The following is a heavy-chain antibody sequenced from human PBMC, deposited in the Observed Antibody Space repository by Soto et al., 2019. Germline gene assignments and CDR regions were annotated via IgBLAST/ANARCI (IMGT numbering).Heavy chain of an antibody. CDR3: ARDRTMVRGVIGY. CDR1: GYTFTTYD. V-gene: IGHV1-8*01. D-gene: IGHD3-10*01. J-gene: IGHJ4*02. Sequence: GASVKVSCKASGYTFTTYDIIWVRQATGQGLEWMGWMNPNSGNTGYAQKLQGRVTMTTDTSTSTAYMELRSLRTDDTAVYYCARDRTMVRGVIGYWGQGTLVTVSS. CDR2: MNPNSGNT.